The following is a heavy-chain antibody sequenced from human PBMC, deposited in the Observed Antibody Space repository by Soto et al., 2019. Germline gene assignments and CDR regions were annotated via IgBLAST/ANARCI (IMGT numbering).Heavy chain of an antibody. D-gene: IGHD2-15*01. CDR1: GFTFSSYS. CDR3: ARDLHRPLLAY. V-gene: IGHV3-21*01. CDR2: ISSSSSYI. J-gene: IGHJ4*02. Sequence: GGSLRLSCAASGFTFSSYSMNWVLEAPGKGLEWVSSISSSSSYIYYADSVKGRFTISRDNAKNSLYLQMNSMRAEDTAVYYGARDLHRPLLAYWGKGTLVTVSS.